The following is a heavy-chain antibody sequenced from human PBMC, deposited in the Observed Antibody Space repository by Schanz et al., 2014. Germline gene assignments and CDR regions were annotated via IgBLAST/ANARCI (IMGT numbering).Heavy chain of an antibody. Sequence: EVQLLESGGGLVQPGGSLRLSCAASGFNFNNFAMTWVRQAPGKGLEWVSYISGSSRTIYYADSVKGRFTISRDNSKNSLYLQMNSLRAEDTAVYYCAKGRFGELSAFDIWGQGTMVTVSS. D-gene: IGHD3-10*01. V-gene: IGHV3-48*04. CDR1: GFNFNNFA. CDR2: ISGSSRTI. CDR3: AKGRFGELSAFDI. J-gene: IGHJ3*02.